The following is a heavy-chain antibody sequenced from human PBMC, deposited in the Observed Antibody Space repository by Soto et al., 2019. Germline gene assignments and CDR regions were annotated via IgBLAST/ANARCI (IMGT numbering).Heavy chain of an antibody. CDR3: ARLAYSGYLQT. CDR2: IIPIFGTA. CDR1: GGTFSSYA. J-gene: IGHJ1*01. V-gene: IGHV1-69*06. D-gene: IGHD1-26*01. Sequence: SVKVSCKASGGTFSSYAISWVRQAPGQGLEWMGGIIPIFGTANYAQKFQGRVTITADKSTSTAYMELSSLRSEDTAVYFCARLAYSGYLQTWGQGSLVTVSS.